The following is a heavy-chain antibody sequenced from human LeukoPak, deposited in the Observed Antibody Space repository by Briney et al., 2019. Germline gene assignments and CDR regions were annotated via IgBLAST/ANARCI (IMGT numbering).Heavy chain of an antibody. CDR1: GYALTGND. CDR2: VNPFTGDT. V-gene: IGHV1-2*02. J-gene: IGHJ4*02. CDR3: ATRPRPVTIGPFDY. D-gene: IGHD2-21*02. Sequence: GASVKVSCMASGYALTGNDFYWVWQAPGQGLEYMGSVNPFTGDTNYAQKFQGRVTMTRDTSRNTAYMELSGLTSDDTAMYYCATRPRPVTIGPFDYWGQGTLVTVSS.